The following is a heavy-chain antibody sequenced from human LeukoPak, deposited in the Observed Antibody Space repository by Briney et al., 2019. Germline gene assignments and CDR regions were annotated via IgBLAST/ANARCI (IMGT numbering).Heavy chain of an antibody. CDR2: FIPIFGSP. CDR3: AGFFYYSGDAAFDL. V-gene: IGHV1-69*05. D-gene: IGHD2-15*01. CDR1: VPTFTSYA. Sequence: GASVKVSSKASVPTFTSYAINWVRQVPGQGLEWMGGFIPIFGSPTYAQKFQGRVTFTTDESTDTAYMELSTLRSDDTAVFYCAGFFYYSGDAAFDLWGQGTMVTVPA. J-gene: IGHJ3*01.